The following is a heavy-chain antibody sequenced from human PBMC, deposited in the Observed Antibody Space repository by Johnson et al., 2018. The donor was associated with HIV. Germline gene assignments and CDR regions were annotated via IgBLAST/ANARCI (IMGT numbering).Heavy chain of an antibody. CDR2: SATTGDT. CDR1: GFTFSSYA. Sequence: VQLVESGGGLVQPGGSLRLSCAASGFTFSSYAMNWVRQAPGKGLEWVSASATTGDTNHRGSVKGRFTISRDNFKNTLYLQMNSLRVEDTALYYCARGFSDSSGYGYAFDIWGQGTMVTVSS. J-gene: IGHJ3*02. V-gene: IGHV3-23*04. D-gene: IGHD3-22*01. CDR3: ARGFSDSSGYGYAFDI.